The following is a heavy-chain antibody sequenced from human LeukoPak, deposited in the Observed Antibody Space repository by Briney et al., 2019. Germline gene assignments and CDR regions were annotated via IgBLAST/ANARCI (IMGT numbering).Heavy chain of an antibody. J-gene: IGHJ5*02. V-gene: IGHV1-3*01. CDR3: ARASPLNYDFWSGYAAYNWFDP. D-gene: IGHD3-3*01. Sequence: ASVKVSCKASGYTFTSYAMHWVRQAPGQRLEWMGWINAGNGNTKYSQKLQGRVTMTTDTSTSTAYMELRSLRSDDTAVYYCARASPLNYDFWSGYAAYNWFDPWGQGTLVTVSS. CDR2: INAGNGNT. CDR1: GYTFTSYA.